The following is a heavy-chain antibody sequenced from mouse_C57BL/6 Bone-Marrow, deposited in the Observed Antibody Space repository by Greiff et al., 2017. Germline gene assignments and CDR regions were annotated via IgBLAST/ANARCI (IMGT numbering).Heavy chain of an antibody. CDR1: GYSFTDYN. D-gene: IGHD2-3*01. V-gene: IGHV1-39*01. J-gene: IGHJ3*01. CDR3: ARCPYDGYHDPDGFAY. Sequence: LEESGPELVKPGASVKISCKASGYSFTDYNMNWVKQSNGKSLEWIGVINPNYGTTSSNQKFKGKATLTVDQSSSTAYMQLNSLPSEASAVYYCARCPYDGYHDPDGFAYWGQGTLVTVSA. CDR2: INPNYGTT.